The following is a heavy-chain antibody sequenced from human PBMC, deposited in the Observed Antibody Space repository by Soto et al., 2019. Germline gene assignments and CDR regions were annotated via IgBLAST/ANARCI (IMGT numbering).Heavy chain of an antibody. CDR3: TTGDCGGGTGYSLAGAFYYYLDV. CDR2: VNRVGSVS. V-gene: IGHV3-74*02. J-gene: IGHJ6*03. D-gene: IGHD2-15*01. CDR1: GVTFSNYW. Sequence: EVQLVESGGGLVQPGGSLRLSCAASGVTFSNYWMYWVRQAPGKGLEWVSRVNRVGSVSSSADSVKSRLTISRDNVKNPLYLRMDRLRAEVTAVNYGTTGDCGGGTGYSLAGAFYYYLDVWGKGTTVTVSS.